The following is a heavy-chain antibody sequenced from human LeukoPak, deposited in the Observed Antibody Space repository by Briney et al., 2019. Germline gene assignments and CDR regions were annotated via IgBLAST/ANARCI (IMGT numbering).Heavy chain of an antibody. CDR2: LYYSGST. CDR1: GASISSHY. Sequence: SETLSLTCTVSGASISSHYWSWIRQPPGKGLEWIGYLYYSGSTNYNPSLKSRATISVDTSKNQFSLKLSSVTAADTAVYYCARHGYSYADAFDIWGHGTMVTVSS. J-gene: IGHJ3*02. CDR3: ARHGYSYADAFDI. D-gene: IGHD5-18*01. V-gene: IGHV4-59*08.